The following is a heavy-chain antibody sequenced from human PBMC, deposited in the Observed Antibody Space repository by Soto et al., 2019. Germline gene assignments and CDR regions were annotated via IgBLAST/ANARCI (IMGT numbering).Heavy chain of an antibody. CDR1: GYTFTSYG. D-gene: IGHD6-6*01. V-gene: IGHV1-18*01. Sequence: QVQLVQSGAEVKKPGASVKVSCKASGYTFTSYGISWVRQAPGQGLEWMGWISAYNGNTNYAQKLQGRVTMTTDTSTSTAYMELRSLRSDDTAVYYCARVPYSSSSRGYYYYGMDVWGHGTTVTVSS. CDR3: ARVPYSSSSRGYYYYGMDV. J-gene: IGHJ6*02. CDR2: ISAYNGNT.